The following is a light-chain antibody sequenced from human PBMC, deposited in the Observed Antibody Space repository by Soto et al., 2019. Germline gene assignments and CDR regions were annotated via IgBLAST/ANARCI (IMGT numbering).Light chain of an antibody. V-gene: IGLV2-23*03. J-gene: IGLJ2*01. CDR3: CSYAGNYTFL. CDR2: EGT. CDR1: SSDVGNYNL. Sequence: QSALTQPASVSGSPGQSISISCTGTSSDVGNYNLVSWYQHHPGKAPKLIIYEGTKRPSGVSSRFSGSKSGSTASLTISGLQAEDEADYYCCSYAGNYTFLFGGGTKVTVL.